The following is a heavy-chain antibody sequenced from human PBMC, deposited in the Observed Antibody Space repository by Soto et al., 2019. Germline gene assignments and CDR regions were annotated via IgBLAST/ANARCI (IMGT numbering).Heavy chain of an antibody. CDR2: MNPSSGNT. D-gene: IGHD2-15*01. CDR1: GYTFTSYD. J-gene: IGHJ6*02. V-gene: IGHV1-8*01. Sequence: ASVKVSCKASGYTFTSYDINWVRQATGQGLEWMGWMNPSSGNTGYAQKFQGRVTMTRNTSISRAYMELSSLRSEDTGVYYCARVGGGVVLVAATLDYYYYGRDVWGQGTTGTAS. CDR3: ARVGGGVVLVAATLDYYYYGRDV.